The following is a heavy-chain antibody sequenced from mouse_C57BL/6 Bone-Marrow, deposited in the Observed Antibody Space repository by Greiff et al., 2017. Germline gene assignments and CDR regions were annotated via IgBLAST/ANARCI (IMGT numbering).Heavy chain of an antibody. Sequence: QVLLQQPGAELVKPGASVKLSCKASGYTFTSYWMQWVKQRPGQGLEWIGEIDPSDSYTNYNQKFKGKATLTVDTSSSTAYMQLSSLTSEDSAVYYCAREVYSNSYFDYWGQGTTLTVSS. D-gene: IGHD2-5*01. V-gene: IGHV1-50*01. CDR3: AREVYSNSYFDY. CDR1: GYTFTSYW. J-gene: IGHJ2*01. CDR2: IDPSDSYT.